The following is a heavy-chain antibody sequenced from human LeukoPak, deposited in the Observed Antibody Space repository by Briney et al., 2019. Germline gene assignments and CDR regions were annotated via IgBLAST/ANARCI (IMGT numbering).Heavy chain of an antibody. CDR2: IYYSGST. Sequence: SETLSLTCTVSGGSISSSSYYWGWIRQPPGKGLEWIGSIYYSGSTYYNPSLKSRVTISVDTSKNQFSLKLSSVTAADTAVYYCASRFWIPHYYYMDVWGKGTTVTVSS. D-gene: IGHD3-3*01. V-gene: IGHV4-39*01. J-gene: IGHJ6*03. CDR3: ASRFWIPHYYYMDV. CDR1: GGSISSSSYY.